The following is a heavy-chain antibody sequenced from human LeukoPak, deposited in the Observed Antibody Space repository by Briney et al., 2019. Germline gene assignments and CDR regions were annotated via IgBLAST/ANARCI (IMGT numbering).Heavy chain of an antibody. D-gene: IGHD2-8*01. J-gene: IGHJ6*03. Sequence: GGSLRLSCAASGFTFSSYEMNWVRQAPGKGLEWVSYISSSGSTIYYADSVKGRFIISRDRSKNIPYLQMNSLRAEDTAVYYWAKDRCSNGIGCLYYYMDVWGKGTTVTISS. V-gene: IGHV3-48*03. CDR2: ISSSGSTI. CDR1: GFTFSSYE. CDR3: AKDRCSNGIGCLYYYMDV.